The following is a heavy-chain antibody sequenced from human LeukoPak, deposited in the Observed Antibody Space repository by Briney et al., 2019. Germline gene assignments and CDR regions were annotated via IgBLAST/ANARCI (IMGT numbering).Heavy chain of an antibody. CDR2: ISGSGGST. CDR1: EFTFSNYA. Sequence: GGSLRLSCAASEFTFSNYAMSWVRQAPGKGLEWVSSISGSGGSTYYAASVKGRFTISRDNSKNTLYLQMNSRRAEDRAVYYCAKGPWKQWLVLVAFDYWGQGTLVTVSS. CDR3: AKGPWKQWLVLVAFDY. D-gene: IGHD6-19*01. V-gene: IGHV3-23*01. J-gene: IGHJ4*02.